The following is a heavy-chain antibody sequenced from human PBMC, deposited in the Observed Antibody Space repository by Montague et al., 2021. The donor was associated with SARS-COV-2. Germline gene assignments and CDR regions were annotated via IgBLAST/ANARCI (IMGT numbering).Heavy chain of an antibody. J-gene: IGHJ4*02. V-gene: IGHV4-34*01. CDR3: ARGLRTVEMATVSFDY. Sequence: SETLSLTCAVYGESVSGFYWGWIRQPPGEGLEWLGEINHSGSPNYNPSLKSRVTMSVDTSKNQFSLKLSSVTAADTAVYFCARGLRTVEMATVSFDYWGQGTLVTVSS. CDR2: INHSGSP. D-gene: IGHD5-24*01. CDR1: GESVSGFY.